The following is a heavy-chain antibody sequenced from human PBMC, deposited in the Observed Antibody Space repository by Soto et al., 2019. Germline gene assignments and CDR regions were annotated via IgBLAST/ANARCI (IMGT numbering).Heavy chain of an antibody. Sequence: QVQLVQSGAEMKKPGSSVKVSCQSSGGTFNTYAMNWVRQAPGQGPEWMGDISPMFGAANYAPKFQGRVTIIADESTGTSYMQLSSLTSEDTALYFCAREVQVYTPAFVYWGQGTLVTVSS. J-gene: IGHJ4*02. CDR3: AREVQVYTPAFVY. CDR2: ISPMFGAA. V-gene: IGHV1-69*19. CDR1: GGTFNTYA.